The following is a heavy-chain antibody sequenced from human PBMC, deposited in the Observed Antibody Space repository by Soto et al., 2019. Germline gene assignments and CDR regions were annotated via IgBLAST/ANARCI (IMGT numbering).Heavy chain of an antibody. J-gene: IGHJ4*02. Sequence: GASVKVSCKASGGTFSSYAISWVRQAPGQGLEWMGGTIPIFGTANYAQKFQGRVTITADKSTSTAYMELSSLRSEDTAVYYCAKIYSGGKGGIDYWGQGTLVTVSS. CDR3: AKIYSGGKGGIDY. CDR2: TIPIFGTA. CDR1: GGTFSSYA. D-gene: IGHD2-15*01. V-gene: IGHV1-69*06.